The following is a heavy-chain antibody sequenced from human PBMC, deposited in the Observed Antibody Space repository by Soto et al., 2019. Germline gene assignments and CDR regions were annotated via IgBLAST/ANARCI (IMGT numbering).Heavy chain of an antibody. D-gene: IGHD2-15*01. CDR3: ARDIGGGPYGMDV. CDR2: IYYSGST. V-gene: IGHV4-61*01. CDR1: GGSVSGGSYY. Sequence: SETLSLTCTVSGGSVSGGSYYWSWIRQPPGKGLEWIGYIYYSGSTNYNPSLKSRVTISVDTSKNQFSLKLSSVTAADTAVYYCARDIGGGPYGMDVWGQGTTVTVSS. J-gene: IGHJ6*02.